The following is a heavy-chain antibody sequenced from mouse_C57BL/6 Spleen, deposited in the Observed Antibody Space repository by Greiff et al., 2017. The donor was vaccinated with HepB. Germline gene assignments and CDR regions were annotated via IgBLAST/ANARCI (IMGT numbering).Heavy chain of an antibody. CDR2: INPGSGGT. CDR1: GYAFTNYL. J-gene: IGHJ2*01. Sequence: VQLQQSGAELVRPGTSVKVSCKASGYAFTNYLIEWVKQRPGQGLEWIGVINPGSGGTNYNEKFKGKATLTADKSASTAYMQLSSLTSEDSAVYFCAIWDINRGYFDYWGQGTTLTVSS. CDR3: AIWDINRGYFDY. D-gene: IGHD1-1*01. V-gene: IGHV1-54*01.